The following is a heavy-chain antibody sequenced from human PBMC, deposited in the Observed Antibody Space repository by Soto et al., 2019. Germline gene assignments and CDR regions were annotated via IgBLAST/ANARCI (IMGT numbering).Heavy chain of an antibody. CDR3: ARHHMPPRSENCFDL. J-gene: IGHJ5*02. CDR2: ISTYSGDT. D-gene: IGHD2-15*01. V-gene: IGHV1-18*01. Sequence: ASVKVSCKASGYTFFTYDISWVRQAPGQGLEWMGWISTYSGDTTYAQKFQGRVTMTTDTSTTTAYLELRSLRSDDTALYYCARHHMPPRSENCFDLWGQGTLVTVSS. CDR1: GYTFFTYD.